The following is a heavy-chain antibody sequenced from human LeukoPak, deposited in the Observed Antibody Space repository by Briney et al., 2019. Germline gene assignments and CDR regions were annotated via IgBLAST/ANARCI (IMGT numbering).Heavy chain of an antibody. J-gene: IGHJ4*02. Sequence: SVKVSCKASGYTFTNYYVHWVRQAPGQGLEWMGGIIPIFGTANYAQKFQGRVTITADESTSTAYMELSSLRSEDTAVYYCARGEDYYDSSGYPNLWYFDYWGQGTLVTVSS. CDR1: GYTFTNYY. CDR2: IIPIFGTA. V-gene: IGHV1-69*13. CDR3: ARGEDYYDSSGYPNLWYFDY. D-gene: IGHD3-22*01.